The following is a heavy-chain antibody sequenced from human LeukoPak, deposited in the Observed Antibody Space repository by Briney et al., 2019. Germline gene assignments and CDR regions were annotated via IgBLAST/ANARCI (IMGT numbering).Heavy chain of an antibody. J-gene: IGHJ4*02. V-gene: IGHV3-21*01. D-gene: IGHD5-18*01. Sequence: GGSLRLSCAASGFTFSTYWMSWVRQAPGKGLEWASSISSSSSYIYYADSVKGRFTISRDNAKNSLYLQMNSLRAEDTAVYYCARDKGSYDSDFWGQGTLVTVSS. CDR2: ISSSSSYI. CDR3: ARDKGSYDSDF. CDR1: GFTFSTYW.